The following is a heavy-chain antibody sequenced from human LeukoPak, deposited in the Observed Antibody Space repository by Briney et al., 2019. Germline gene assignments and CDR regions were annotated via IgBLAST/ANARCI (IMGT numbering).Heavy chain of an antibody. V-gene: IGHV1-69*04. J-gene: IGHJ4*02. CDR2: ITPILGLI. CDR3: ARGRGSRTGYNGDYLDY. Sequence: SVKVSCKASGGTFSNYAINWVRQAPGQGLEWMGRITPILGLINYAQKFQCRVTITADQSTSTGYMEVTGLRSDDTAIYYCARGRGSRTGYNGDYLDYWGQGTLVTVSS. CDR1: GGTFSNYA. D-gene: IGHD5-18*01.